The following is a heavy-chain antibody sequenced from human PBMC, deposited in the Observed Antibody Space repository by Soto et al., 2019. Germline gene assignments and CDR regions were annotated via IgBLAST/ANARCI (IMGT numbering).Heavy chain of an antibody. Sequence: EVQLLESGGGFIHPGGSLRLSCAASGFSFSSFAMNWVRQAPGKGLEWVSIISGSADSTFYADSVKGRFTISRDNSQSTLDLQINSLRAEDTAVYYCAKTRGAMIYAISGYGMDVWGQGTTVTVSS. V-gene: IGHV3-23*01. D-gene: IGHD2-8*01. CDR2: ISGSADST. J-gene: IGHJ6*02. CDR1: GFSFSSFA. CDR3: AKTRGAMIYAISGYGMDV.